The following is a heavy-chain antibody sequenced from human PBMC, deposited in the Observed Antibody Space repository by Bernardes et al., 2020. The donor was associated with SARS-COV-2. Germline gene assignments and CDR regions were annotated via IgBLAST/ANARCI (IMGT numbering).Heavy chain of an antibody. J-gene: IGHJ6*02. CDR1: GFTVRSNY. V-gene: IGHV3-66*02. CDR2: IYSGGNT. Sequence: GGSLRLSCAASGFTVRSNYMTWVRQAPGKWLEWVSIIYSGGNTYYADSVKGRFTISRDNSKNTLYLQMSSLRSEDTAVYYCASYKTGTTPNYYYYGIDVWGQGTTVTVSS. CDR3: ASYKTGTTPNYYYYGIDV. D-gene: IGHD1-1*01.